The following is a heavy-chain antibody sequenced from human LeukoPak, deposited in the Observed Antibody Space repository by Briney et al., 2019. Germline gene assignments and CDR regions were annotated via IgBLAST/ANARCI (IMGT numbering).Heavy chain of an antibody. CDR1: GFTFSSYS. Sequence: PGGSLRLSCAASGFTFSSYSMNWVRQAPGKGLEWVSSISSSGDYKYYGDSVKGRITISRDNAKNSLYLQMNRLRAEDTAVYYCARGPNEWFGEFDNWGQGTLVAVSS. V-gene: IGHV3-21*01. J-gene: IGHJ4*02. D-gene: IGHD3-10*01. CDR3: ARGPNEWFGEFDN. CDR2: ISSSGDYK.